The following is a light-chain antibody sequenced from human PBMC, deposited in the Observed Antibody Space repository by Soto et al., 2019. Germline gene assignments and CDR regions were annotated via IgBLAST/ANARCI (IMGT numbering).Light chain of an antibody. J-gene: IGKJ5*01. CDR1: QSVSSSY. V-gene: IGKV3-20*01. CDR3: QQYGSSPIT. CDR2: GAS. Sequence: EIVRTQYPATLSVSPGERATLSCRASQSVSSSYLAWYQQKPGQAPRLLIYGASSRATGVPDRFSGSGSGTDFSLTISRLEPEDFAVYYCQQYGSSPITFGQGTRLEI.